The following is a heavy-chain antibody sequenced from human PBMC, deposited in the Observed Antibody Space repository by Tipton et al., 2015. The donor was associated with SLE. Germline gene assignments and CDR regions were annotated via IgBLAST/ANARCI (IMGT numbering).Heavy chain of an antibody. CDR2: ITHFRTT. Sequence: TLSLTCALYHGSFNGYSWSWLRRPPGKGLEWIGEITHFRTTNYNPSLNRVATISLETSRNQFSLNLRSVTAADTAMYYCARGVAGYSFFSYMDVWGKGTSVTIS. J-gene: IGHJ6*03. CDR3: ARGVAGYSFFSYMDV. V-gene: IGHV4-34*01. D-gene: IGHD2-15*01. CDR1: HGSFNGYS.